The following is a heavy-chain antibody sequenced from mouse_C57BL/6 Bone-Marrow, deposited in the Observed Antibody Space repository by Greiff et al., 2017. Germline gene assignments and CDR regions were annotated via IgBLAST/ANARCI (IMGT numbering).Heavy chain of an antibody. V-gene: IGHV1-53*01. CDR1: GYTFTSYW. Sequence: QVQLKQSGTELVKPGASVKLSCKASGYTFTSYWMHWVKQRPGQGLEWIGNINPSNGGTNYNEKFKSKATLTVDKSSSTAYMQLSSLTSEDSAVYYCARGAYDYAMDYWGQGTSVTVSS. CDR2: INPSNGGT. D-gene: IGHD6-5*01. CDR3: ARGAYDYAMDY. J-gene: IGHJ4*01.